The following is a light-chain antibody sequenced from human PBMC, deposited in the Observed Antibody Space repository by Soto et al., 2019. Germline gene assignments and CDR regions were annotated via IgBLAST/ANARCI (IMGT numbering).Light chain of an antibody. Sequence: IQMTQATSSLSASVGDRVTIACRASQSISSWLAWYQQKPGKAPKLLIYKASSLESGVPSRFSGRGSATHFTFTLSSLQPEDIGTYYCQQYDSSPLPFARGTRLEIK. J-gene: IGKJ5*01. CDR3: QQYDSSPLP. CDR2: KAS. V-gene: IGKV1-5*03. CDR1: QSISSW.